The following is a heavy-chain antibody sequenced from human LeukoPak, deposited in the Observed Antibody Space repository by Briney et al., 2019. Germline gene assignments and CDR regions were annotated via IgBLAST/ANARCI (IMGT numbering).Heavy chain of an antibody. V-gene: IGHV3-30*02. CDR3: ARGHYRFDY. J-gene: IGHJ4*02. CDR1: GFIFSSFG. Sequence: PGGSLRLSCAASGFIFSSFGMHWVRQAPGKGLEWVAFIRYDGSNKYYADSVKGRFTISRDNSKNTLYLQMNSPRAEDTAVYYCARGHYRFDYWGQGTLVTVSS. CDR2: IRYDGSNK. D-gene: IGHD1-26*01.